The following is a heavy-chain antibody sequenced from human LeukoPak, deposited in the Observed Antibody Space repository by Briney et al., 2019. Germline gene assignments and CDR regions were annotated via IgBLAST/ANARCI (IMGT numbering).Heavy chain of an antibody. J-gene: IGHJ4*02. Sequence: GGSLRLSCAASGFTFRNFGMTWVRQAPGKGLEWVSGISWNSGSIGYADSVKGRFTISRDNAKNSLYLQMNSLRAEDMALYYCARDMGAYSSSANFDYWGQGTLVTVFS. D-gene: IGHD6-6*01. CDR1: GFTFRNFG. CDR3: ARDMGAYSSSANFDY. CDR2: ISWNSGSI. V-gene: IGHV3-9*03.